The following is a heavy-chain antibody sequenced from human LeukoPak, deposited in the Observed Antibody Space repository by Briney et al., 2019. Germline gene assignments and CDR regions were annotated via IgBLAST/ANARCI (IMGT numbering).Heavy chain of an antibody. J-gene: IGHJ4*02. CDR3: AAASIAAAGTIDY. V-gene: IGHV3-30-3*01. Sequence: PGGSLRLSCAASGFTFSSYAMHWVRQAPGKGLEWVAVISYDGSNKYYADSVKGRFTISRDNSKNTLYLQMNSLRAEDTAVYYCAAASIAAAGTIDYWGQGTLVIVSS. CDR2: ISYDGSNK. D-gene: IGHD6-13*01. CDR1: GFTFSSYA.